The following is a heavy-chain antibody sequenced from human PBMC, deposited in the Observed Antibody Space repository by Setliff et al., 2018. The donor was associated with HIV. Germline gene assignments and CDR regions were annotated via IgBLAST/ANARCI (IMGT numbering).Heavy chain of an antibody. D-gene: IGHD3-10*01. CDR3: ARGRYYGSGSYGSSGGLDY. V-gene: IGHV3-13*01. Sequence: GGSLRLSCAASGFTFSTYDMHWVRQATGKGLEWVSGIGTVGDTYYPGSVKGRFAISRENAKNSLYLQMNSLRAGDTAVYYCARGRYYGSGSYGSSGGLDYWGQGTLVTV. CDR1: GFTFSTYD. J-gene: IGHJ4*02. CDR2: IGTVGDT.